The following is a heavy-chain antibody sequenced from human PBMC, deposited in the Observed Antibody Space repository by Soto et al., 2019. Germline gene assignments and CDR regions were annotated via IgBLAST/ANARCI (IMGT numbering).Heavy chain of an antibody. CDR3: ARALNDILTGYVVFPPDAFDI. CDR1: GYTFTSYY. CDR2: INPSGGST. D-gene: IGHD3-9*01. Sequence: GASVKVSCKASGYTFTSYYMHWVRHAPGQGLEWMGIINPSGGSTSYAQKFQGRVTMTRDTSTSTVYMELSSLRSEDTAVYYCARALNDILTGYVVFPPDAFDIWGQGTMVTVSS. V-gene: IGHV1-46*01. J-gene: IGHJ3*02.